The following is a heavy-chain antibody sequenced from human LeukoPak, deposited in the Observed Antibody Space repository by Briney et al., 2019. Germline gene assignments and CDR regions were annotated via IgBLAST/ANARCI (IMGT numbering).Heavy chain of an antibody. V-gene: IGHV4-34*01. CDR2: INHSGST. J-gene: IGHJ4*02. CDR3: AREKAMTPNYFDY. CDR1: GFSFSNYA. Sequence: GSLRLSCAASGFSFSNYAMNWVRQAPGKGLEWIGEINHSGSTNYNPSLKSRVTISVDTSKNQFSLKLSSMTAADTAVYYCAREKAMTPNYFDYWGQGTLVTVSS.